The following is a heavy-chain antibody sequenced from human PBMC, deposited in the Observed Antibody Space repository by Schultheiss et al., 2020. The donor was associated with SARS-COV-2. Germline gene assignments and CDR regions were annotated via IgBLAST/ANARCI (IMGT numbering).Heavy chain of an antibody. Sequence: GESLKISCAASGFTFSNYAMHWVRQTPDTGLEWVAFISYDGNNKYYTDSVKGRFSISRDNSKNTLYLQMNSLRAEDTAVYYCARDGGVYGWSFEYYYGMDVWGQGTTVTVSS. V-gene: IGHV3-30*04. D-gene: IGHD3-10*01. CDR3: ARDGGVYGWSFEYYYGMDV. CDR2: ISYDGNNK. CDR1: GFTFSNYA. J-gene: IGHJ6*02.